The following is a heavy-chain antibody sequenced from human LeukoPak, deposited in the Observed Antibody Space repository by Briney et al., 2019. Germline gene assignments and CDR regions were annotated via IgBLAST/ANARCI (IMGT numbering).Heavy chain of an antibody. D-gene: IGHD6-13*01. J-gene: IGHJ6*03. V-gene: IGHV4-38-2*02. Sequence: SETLSLTCTVSGYSISSGYYWGWIRQPPGKGLEWIGSIYHSGSTNYNPSLKSRVTISVDTSKNQFSLKLSSVTAADTAVYYCAREVSSWHYYYYMDVWGKGTTVTISS. CDR3: AREVSSWHYYYYMDV. CDR2: IYHSGST. CDR1: GYSISSGYY.